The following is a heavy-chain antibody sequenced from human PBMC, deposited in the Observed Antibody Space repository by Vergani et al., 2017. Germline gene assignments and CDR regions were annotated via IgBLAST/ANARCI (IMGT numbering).Heavy chain of an antibody. CDR3: AKDSRPGIAVAGTFTFDY. CDR1: GFTFSSYG. D-gene: IGHD6-19*01. V-gene: IGHV3-30*18. J-gene: IGHJ4*02. Sequence: QVQLVESGGGVVQPGRSLRLSCVASGFTFSSYGMHWVRQAPGKGLEWVAVISYDGSNKYYADSVKGRFTISSDNSKNTLYLQMNSLRAEDTAVYYCAKDSRPGIAVAGTFTFDYWGQGTLVTVSS. CDR2: ISYDGSNK.